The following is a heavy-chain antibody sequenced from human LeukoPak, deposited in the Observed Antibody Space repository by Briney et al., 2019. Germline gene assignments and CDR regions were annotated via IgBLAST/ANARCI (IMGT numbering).Heavy chain of an antibody. CDR3: AKQGIRDSSGCLDY. CDR2: ISYDGSNK. J-gene: IGHJ4*02. CDR1: GFTFSSYA. V-gene: IGHV3-30*18. D-gene: IGHD3-22*01. Sequence: PGGSLRLSCAASGFTFSSYAMHWVRQAPGKGLEWVAVISYDGSNKYYADSVKGRFTISRDNSKNTLYLQMNSLRAEDTAVYYCAKQGIRDSSGCLDYWGQGTLVTVSS.